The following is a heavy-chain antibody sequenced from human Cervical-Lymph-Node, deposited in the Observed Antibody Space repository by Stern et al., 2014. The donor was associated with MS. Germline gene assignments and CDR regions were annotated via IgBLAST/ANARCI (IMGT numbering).Heavy chain of an antibody. Sequence: EVQLVESGGGLVQPGRSLRLSCAASGFTFDDYAMHWVRQAPGKGLEWVSGISWNSGSIGYADSVKGRFTISRDNAKNSLYLQMNSLRAEDTALYYCAKDRRGYGSGSYYTDWGQGTLVTVSS. CDR1: GFTFDDYA. J-gene: IGHJ4*02. D-gene: IGHD3-10*01. CDR2: ISWNSGSI. V-gene: IGHV3-9*01. CDR3: AKDRRGYGSGSYYTD.